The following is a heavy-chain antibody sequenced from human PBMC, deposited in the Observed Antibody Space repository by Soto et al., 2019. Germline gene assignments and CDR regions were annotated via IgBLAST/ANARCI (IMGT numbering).Heavy chain of an antibody. V-gene: IGHV3-30*18. CDR1: GFTFSSYA. CDR2: VSHDGSDK. Sequence: QVQLVESGGGVVQPGRSLRLSCAASGFTFSSYAMHWVRQAPGKGLEWVALVSHDGSDKYYADSVKGRFTISRDNSKNTLYLQMNSLRAEDTAVYYCAKHTYYHGMDVWGQGTTVTVSS. J-gene: IGHJ6*02. CDR3: AKHTYYHGMDV.